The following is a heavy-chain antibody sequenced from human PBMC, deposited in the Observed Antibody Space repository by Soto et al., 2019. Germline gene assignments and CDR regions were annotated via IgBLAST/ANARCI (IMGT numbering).Heavy chain of an antibody. J-gene: IGHJ5*02. CDR1: GDSVSSNSAA. V-gene: IGHV6-1*01. CDR2: TYYRSRWYN. CDR3: ARDLDSRDGYNYVNWLDP. Sequence: PSQTLSLTCAISGDSVSSNSAAWNRIRQSPSRGLEWLGRTYYRSRWYNDYAVSVKSRITINPDTSKNQFSLHPNSVTPEDTAVYYCARDLDSRDGYNYVNWLDPGGQGTLVTVSS. D-gene: IGHD5-12*01.